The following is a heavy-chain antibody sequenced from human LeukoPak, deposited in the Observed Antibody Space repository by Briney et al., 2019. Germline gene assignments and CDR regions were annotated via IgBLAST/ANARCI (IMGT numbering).Heavy chain of an antibody. V-gene: IGHV4-34*01. J-gene: IGHJ5*02. CDR1: GGSFSGYY. Sequence: SETLSLTCAVYGGSFSGYYWSWIRQPPGKGLEWIGEINHSGSTNYNPSLKSRVTISVDTSKNQFSLELSSVTAADTAVYYCARGYRVGARWFDPWGQGTLVTVSS. CDR2: INHSGST. D-gene: IGHD1-26*01. CDR3: ARGYRVGARWFDP.